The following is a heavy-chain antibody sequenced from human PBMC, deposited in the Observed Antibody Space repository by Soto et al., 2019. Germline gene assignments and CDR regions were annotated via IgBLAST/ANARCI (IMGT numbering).Heavy chain of an antibody. Sequence: GGSLKLSCAASGFTFSSYWMHWVRQAPGKGLVWVSRINSDGSSTSYADSVKGRLTISRDNAKNTLYLQMNSLRAEDTAVYYCARGIAAAGALYDYWGQGTLVTVSS. CDR3: ARGIAAAGALYDY. J-gene: IGHJ4*02. D-gene: IGHD6-13*01. CDR1: GFTFSSYW. V-gene: IGHV3-74*01. CDR2: INSDGSST.